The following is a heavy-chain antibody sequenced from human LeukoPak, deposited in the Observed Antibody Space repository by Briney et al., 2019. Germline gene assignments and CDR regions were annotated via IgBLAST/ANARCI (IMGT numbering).Heavy chain of an antibody. CDR3: ARKDYGGYAYYYYGLDV. V-gene: IGHV3-7*01. D-gene: IGHD5-12*01. J-gene: IGHJ6*04. Sequence: PGGSLRLSCAASGFTFSYYWMTWVRQAPGKGLEWVANINQNGSVQYYADSVKGRFTISRDNAKNSLYLQMNSLRAEDTAVYYCARKDYGGYAYYYYGLDVWGKGTTVTVSS. CDR2: INQNGSVQ. CDR1: GFTFSYYW.